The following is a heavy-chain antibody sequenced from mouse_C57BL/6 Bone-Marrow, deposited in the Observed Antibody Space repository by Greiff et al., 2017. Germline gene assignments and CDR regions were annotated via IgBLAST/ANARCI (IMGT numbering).Heavy chain of an antibody. J-gene: IGHJ4*01. V-gene: IGHV1-18*01. CDR3: ARGYAMDY. CDR1: GYTFTDYN. Sequence: VQLQQSGPELVKPGASVKIPCKASGYTFTDYNMDWVKQSHGKSLEWIGDIHPNNGGTIYNQKFKGKATLTVDKSSSTSYMELRSLTSEDTAVYYCARGYAMDYWGQGTSVTVSS. CDR2: IHPNNGGT.